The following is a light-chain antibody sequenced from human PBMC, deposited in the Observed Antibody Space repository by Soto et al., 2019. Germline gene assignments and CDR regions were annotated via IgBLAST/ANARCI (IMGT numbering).Light chain of an antibody. CDR1: QSLLHSNGIKY. J-gene: IGKJ4*01. V-gene: IGKV2-28*01. CDR2: LGS. CDR3: MQALQTPT. Sequence: DIVMTQSPLSLPVTPGEPASISCRSSQSLLHSNGIKYLDWYLQKPGQSPQLLIYLGSNRASGVPDRFSGSGSDTDFTLKISRVEAEDVGIYYCMQALQTPTFGGGTKVEIK.